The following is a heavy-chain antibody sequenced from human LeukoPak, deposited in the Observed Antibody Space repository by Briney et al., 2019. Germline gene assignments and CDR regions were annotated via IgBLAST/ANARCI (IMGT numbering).Heavy chain of an antibody. CDR3: VRDLRGLGDFFDY. D-gene: IGHD3-10*01. J-gene: IGHJ4*02. Sequence: ASVKVSCKASGYPFTGYYLHWVRQAPGQGLEWMGWINPDSGGTVYAQKFQDRVSMTRDTSISTAYLELTSLRDDDAAVYLCVRDLRGLGDFFDYWGQGTPVTVS. V-gene: IGHV1-2*02. CDR1: GYPFTGYY. CDR2: INPDSGGT.